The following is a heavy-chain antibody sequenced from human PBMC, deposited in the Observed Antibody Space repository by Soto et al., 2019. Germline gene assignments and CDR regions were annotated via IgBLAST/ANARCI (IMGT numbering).Heavy chain of an antibody. CDR2: ISGYNGNT. CDR3: GRAGNYGSGTYDFDY. J-gene: IGHJ4*02. Sequence: QVQLEQSGAEVKKPGASVKVSCKASGYTFTSYAFIWVRQAPGQGLEWMGWISGYNGNTYYAHKLQGRVTMTTETSTATAYMALRSLRSDDSAVYYCGRAGNYGSGTYDFDYWGQGTLVTVSS. D-gene: IGHD3-10*01. CDR1: GYTFTSYA. V-gene: IGHV1-18*01.